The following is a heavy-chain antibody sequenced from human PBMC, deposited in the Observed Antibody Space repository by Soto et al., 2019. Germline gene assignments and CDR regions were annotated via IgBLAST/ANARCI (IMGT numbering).Heavy chain of an antibody. CDR3: ARGIVVVPAVTNWFDP. CDR2: IYYSGGT. D-gene: IGHD2-2*01. Sequence: PSETLSLTCTVSGGSISSGGYYWSWIRQHPGKGLEWIGYIYYSGGTYYNPSLKSRVTISVDTSKNQFSLKLSSVTAADTAVYYCARGIVVVPAVTNWFDPWGQGTLVTVSS. J-gene: IGHJ5*02. V-gene: IGHV4-31*03. CDR1: GGSISSGGYY.